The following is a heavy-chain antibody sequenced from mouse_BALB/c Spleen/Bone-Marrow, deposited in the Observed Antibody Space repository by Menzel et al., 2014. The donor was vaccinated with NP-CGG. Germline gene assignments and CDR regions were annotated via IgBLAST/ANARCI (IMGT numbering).Heavy chain of an antibody. CDR2: IWAGGST. CDR3: ARDGLYGNYAMDY. D-gene: IGHD2-1*01. V-gene: IGHV2-9*02. CDR1: GFSLTSYG. J-gene: IGHJ4*01. Sequence: VHLVESGPGLVAPSQSLSITCTVSGFSLTSYGVHWVRQPPGKGLEWLGVIWAGGSTNYNSALMSRLSTSKDNSKSQVFLKMNSLQTDDTAMYYCARDGLYGNYAMDYWGQGTSVTVSS.